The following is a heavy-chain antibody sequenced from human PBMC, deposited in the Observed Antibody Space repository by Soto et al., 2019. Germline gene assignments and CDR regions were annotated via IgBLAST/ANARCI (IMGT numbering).Heavy chain of an antibody. CDR1: GFTFSSYA. J-gene: IGHJ6*03. Sequence: GGSLRLSCAASGFTFSSYAMSWVRQAPGKGLEWVSAISGSGGRTYYADSVRGRFTISRDNSKNTLYLQMNSLRAEDTALYHCAKSGNNWSYYYYYMDVWGKGTTVTVSS. V-gene: IGHV3-23*01. CDR3: AKSGNNWSYYYYYMDV. D-gene: IGHD1-1*01. CDR2: ISGSGGRT.